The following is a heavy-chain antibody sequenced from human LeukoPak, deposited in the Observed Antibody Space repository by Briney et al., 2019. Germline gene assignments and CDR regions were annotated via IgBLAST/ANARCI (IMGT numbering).Heavy chain of an antibody. CDR3: ARDLSRDLVVPASYYFDY. V-gene: IGHV1-8*01. CDR2: MNPNSGNT. Sequence: ASVKVSCKASGYTFTSYDINWVRQATGQGLEWMGWMNPNSGNTGYAQKFQGRVTMTRNTSISTAYMELSSLRSEDTAVYYCARDLSRDLVVPASYYFDYWGQGTLVTVSS. J-gene: IGHJ4*02. D-gene: IGHD2-2*01. CDR1: GYTFTSYD.